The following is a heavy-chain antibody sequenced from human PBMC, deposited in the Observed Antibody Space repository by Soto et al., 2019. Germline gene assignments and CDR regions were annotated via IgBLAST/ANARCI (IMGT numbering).Heavy chain of an antibody. CDR3: ARRINSYYGMDV. V-gene: IGHV4-39*01. CDR1: GGSISISSYD. D-gene: IGHD3-10*01. Sequence: SETLSLTCIFSGGSISISSYDWGWIRQPPGKGLEWIGSIYYSGSTYYNPSLKSRVTISVDTSKNQFSLKLSSVTAADTAVYYCARRINSYYGMDVWGQGTPVTVSS. CDR2: IYYSGST. J-gene: IGHJ6*02.